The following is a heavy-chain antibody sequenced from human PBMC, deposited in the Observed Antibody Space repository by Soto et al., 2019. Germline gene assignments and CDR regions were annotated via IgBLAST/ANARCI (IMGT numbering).Heavy chain of an antibody. CDR1: GFTFKNHG. D-gene: IGHD6-13*01. Sequence: GGSLRLSCSASGFTFKNHGMNWVRQTPGEGLECVSGMSPSGDYIFYADSVKGRFIISRDNSKNTVYLQMNSLRAEDTAIYFCAKVDYGNGWSAWGQGTPVTVSS. CDR2: MSPSGDYI. J-gene: IGHJ5*02. V-gene: IGHV3-23*01. CDR3: AKVDYGNGWSA.